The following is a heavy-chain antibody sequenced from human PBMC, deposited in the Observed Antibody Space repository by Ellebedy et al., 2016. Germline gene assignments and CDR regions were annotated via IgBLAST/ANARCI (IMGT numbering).Heavy chain of an antibody. J-gene: IGHJ4*02. CDR2: ISAYNGNT. V-gene: IGHV1-18*01. Sequence: ASVKVSCKASGYNFTNYGISWVPQAPGQGPEWMGWISAYNGNTNYAQKFQGWVTMTTDTSISTAYMELSRLRSDDTALYYCAREYCSGGRCYFHFDYWGQGTPVTVSS. CDR1: GYNFTNYG. CDR3: AREYCSGGRCYFHFDY. D-gene: IGHD2-15*01.